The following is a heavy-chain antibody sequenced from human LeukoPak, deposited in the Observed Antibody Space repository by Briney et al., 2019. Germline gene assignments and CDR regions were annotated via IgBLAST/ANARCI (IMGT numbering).Heavy chain of an antibody. V-gene: IGHV3-30*01. Sequence: GRSLRLSCAASGFTFSSYAMHWVRQAPGKGLEWVAVISYDGSNKYYADPVKGRFTISRDNSKNTLYLQMNSLRAEDTAVYYCARDVGSSWYEPFDYWGQGTLVTVSS. CDR2: ISYDGSNK. J-gene: IGHJ4*02. CDR3: ARDVGSSWYEPFDY. D-gene: IGHD6-13*01. CDR1: GFTFSSYA.